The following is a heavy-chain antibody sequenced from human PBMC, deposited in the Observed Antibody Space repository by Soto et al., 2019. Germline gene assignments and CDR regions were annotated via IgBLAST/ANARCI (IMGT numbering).Heavy chain of an antibody. CDR3: AARGYCSSTSCTTKYYYYGMDV. D-gene: IGHD2-2*01. V-gene: IGHV1-58*02. CDR2: IVVGSGNT. CDR1: GFTFTSSA. Sequence: QMQLVQSGPEVKKPGTSVKVSCKASGFTFTSSAMQWVRQARGQRLEWIGWIVVGSGNTNYAQKFQERVTITRDMSTSTAYMEPSSLRSEDTAVYYCAARGYCSSTSCTTKYYYYGMDVWGQGTTVTVSS. J-gene: IGHJ6*02.